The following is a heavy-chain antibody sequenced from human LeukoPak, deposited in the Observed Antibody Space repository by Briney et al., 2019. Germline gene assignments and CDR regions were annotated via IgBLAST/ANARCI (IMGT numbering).Heavy chain of an antibody. J-gene: IGHJ5*02. V-gene: IGHV3-23*01. Sequence: GGSLRLSCAASGFTFSTYAMSWVRQAPGKGLEWVSSISGSGGSTYHADSVKGRFTISRDNSKNTLYLQMNSLRVEDTAVYYCANGGLWLPTRTAWGQGTLVTVSS. CDR1: GFTFSTYA. CDR2: ISGSGGST. CDR3: ANGGLWLPTRTA. D-gene: IGHD3-22*01.